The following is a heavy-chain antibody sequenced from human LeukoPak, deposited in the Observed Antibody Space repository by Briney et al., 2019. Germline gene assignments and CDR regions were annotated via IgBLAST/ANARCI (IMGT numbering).Heavy chain of an antibody. CDR3: AKDPYVGGGYHFDS. J-gene: IGHJ4*02. CDR2: ITGSGGDT. D-gene: IGHD3-22*01. CDR1: GFTFSSYA. V-gene: IGHV3-23*01. Sequence: GGSLRLSCAASGFTFSSYAMNWARQAPGKGLEWVSTITGSGGDTYYADSVRGRFTISRDNSKNTLYLQMNSLRAEDTAIYYCAKDPYVGGGYHFDSWGQGSLVTVSS.